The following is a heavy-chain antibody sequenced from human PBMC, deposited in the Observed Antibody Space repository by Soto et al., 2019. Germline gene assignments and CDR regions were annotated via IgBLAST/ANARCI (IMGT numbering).Heavy chain of an antibody. V-gene: IGHV3-23*01. CDR3: AKGAPLTTVTPGSWFDP. CDR1: GFTFSSYA. CDR2: ISGSGGST. J-gene: IGHJ5*02. D-gene: IGHD4-17*01. Sequence: EVQLLESGGGLVQPGGSLRLSCAASGFTFSSYAMSWVRQAPGKGLEWVSAISGSGGSTYYADSVKGRFTISRDNSKNTLYLQMNSLRAKDTAVYYCAKGAPLTTVTPGSWFDPWGQGTLVTVSS.